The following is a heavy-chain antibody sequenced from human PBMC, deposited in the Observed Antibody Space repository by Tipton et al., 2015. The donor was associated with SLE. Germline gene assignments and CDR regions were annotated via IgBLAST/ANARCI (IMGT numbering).Heavy chain of an antibody. CDR2: IYQSGST. CDR3: ARDHLPGGYYYYMDV. Sequence: TLSLTCTVSGSSSSSGYFWGWIRQSPGKGLELIGTIYQSGSTYYSPSFKSRVTISIDTSKNQFSLQLTSVTAADTALYYCARDHLPGGYYYYMDVWGKGTTVTVSS. V-gene: IGHV4-38-2*02. CDR1: GSSSSSGYF. J-gene: IGHJ6*03. D-gene: IGHD3-10*01.